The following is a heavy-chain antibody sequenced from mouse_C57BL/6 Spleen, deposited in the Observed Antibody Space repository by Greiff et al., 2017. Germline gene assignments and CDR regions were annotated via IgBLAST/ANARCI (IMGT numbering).Heavy chain of an antibody. CDR2: IHPNSGST. V-gene: IGHV1-64*01. D-gene: IGHD2-10*01. CDR3: ARGDLLDDWYFDV. CDR1: GYTFTSYW. Sequence: VQLQQPGAELVKPGASVTLSCKASGYTFTSYWMPWVKQRPGQGLEWIGMIHPNSGSTNYNETFKSKATLTIDKSSSTAYMQLSSLTSEDSAVYYWARGDLLDDWYFDVWGTGTTVTVSS. J-gene: IGHJ1*03.